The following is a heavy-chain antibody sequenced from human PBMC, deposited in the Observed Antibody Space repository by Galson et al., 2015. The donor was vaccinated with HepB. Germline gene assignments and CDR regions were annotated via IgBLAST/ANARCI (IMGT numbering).Heavy chain of an antibody. CDR3: VFLRGNDLKPLDS. V-gene: IGHV3-48*02. CDR1: TFIFSTYS. CDR2: ISSSSTTI. J-gene: IGHJ4*02. Sequence: LRLSCAASTFIFSTYSMNWVRQAPGKGLEWISYISSSSTTIYYADSVKGRFTISRDNAKNSLYLQMNSLRDEDTAVYYCVFLRGNDLKPLDSWGLGTLVTVPS. D-gene: IGHD4-23*01.